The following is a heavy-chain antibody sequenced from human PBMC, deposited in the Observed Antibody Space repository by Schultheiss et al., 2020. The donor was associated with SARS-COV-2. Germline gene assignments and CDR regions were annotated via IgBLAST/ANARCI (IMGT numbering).Heavy chain of an antibody. CDR1: GFTFSSYA. D-gene: IGHD2-2*02. V-gene: IGHV3-30*04. CDR3: ARGRIGYCSSTSCYTRQGSWYFDY. CDR2: ISYDGSNK. Sequence: GGSLRLSCAASGFTFSSYAMHWVRQAPGKGLEWVAVISYDGSNKYYADSVKGRFTISRDNAKNSLYLQMNSLRAEDTAVYYCARGRIGYCSSTSCYTRQGSWYFDYWGQGTLVTVSS. J-gene: IGHJ4*02.